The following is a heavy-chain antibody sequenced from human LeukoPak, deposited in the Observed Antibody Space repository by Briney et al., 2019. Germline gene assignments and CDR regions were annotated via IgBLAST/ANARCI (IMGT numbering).Heavy chain of an antibody. CDR2: VYHSGST. V-gene: IGHV4-38-2*02. CDR3: ARATQSRFLEWIDAFDI. CDR1: GYSISSGYY. D-gene: IGHD3-3*01. Sequence: SETLSLTCTVSGYSISSGYYWGWIRQPPGKGLEWIGSVYHSGSTYYNPSLKNRVTISLDTSKNQFSLKLSSVTAADTAVYYCARATQSRFLEWIDAFDIWGQGTMVTVSS. J-gene: IGHJ3*02.